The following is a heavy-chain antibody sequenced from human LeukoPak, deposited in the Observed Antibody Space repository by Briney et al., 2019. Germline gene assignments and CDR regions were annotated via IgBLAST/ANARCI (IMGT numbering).Heavy chain of an antibody. Sequence: GGSLRLSCVASGFSFNNYAMNWVRQAPGKGLEWVSLIIGSSGSTFYADSVKGRFTISRDKSKNTLYLQMNSLRAEDTAVCYCAKGAYDYIEIAYFDYWGQGSLVTVSS. D-gene: IGHD5-12*01. CDR2: IIGSSGST. CDR3: AKGAYDYIEIAYFDY. J-gene: IGHJ4*02. V-gene: IGHV3-23*01. CDR1: GFSFNNYA.